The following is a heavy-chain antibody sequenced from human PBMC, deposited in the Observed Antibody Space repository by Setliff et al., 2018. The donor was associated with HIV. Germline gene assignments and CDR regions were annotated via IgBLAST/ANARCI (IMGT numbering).Heavy chain of an antibody. V-gene: IGHV3-43*01. CDR3: AKLLGNGGNSDPFDI. Sequence: HPGGSLRLSCGASGFTFDDYTMHWVRQVPGKGLEWLSLISWDGGSTYYADSVKGRFTISRDNSKESLYLQMNSLTTEDTALYYCAKLLGNGGNSDPFDIWGQGTTVTVSS. J-gene: IGHJ3*02. CDR1: GFTFDDYT. CDR2: ISWDGGST. D-gene: IGHD2-21*01.